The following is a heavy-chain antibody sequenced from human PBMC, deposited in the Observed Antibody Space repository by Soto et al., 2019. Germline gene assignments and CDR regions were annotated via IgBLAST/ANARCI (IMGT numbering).Heavy chain of an antibody. V-gene: IGHV4-39*01. Sequence: PSETLSLTCTVSGDSISSSTYFWGWVRQPPGKGLEWIGSIYYSGSTYYNPSLKSRVTISVDTSKKHFSLKLSSVTAADTAVYYCARHLGEGYFDYWGQGTLVTVSS. J-gene: IGHJ4*02. CDR2: IYYSGST. CDR1: GDSISSSTYF. CDR3: ARHLGEGYFDY.